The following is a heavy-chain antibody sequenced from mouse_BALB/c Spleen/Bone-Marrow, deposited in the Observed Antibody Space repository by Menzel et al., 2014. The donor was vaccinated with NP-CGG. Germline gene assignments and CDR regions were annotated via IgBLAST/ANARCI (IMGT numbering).Heavy chain of an antibody. V-gene: IGHV14-3*02. CDR1: GFNIKDTY. CDR3: ARNGNYGAWFAY. J-gene: IGHJ3*01. D-gene: IGHD2-1*01. Sequence: EVQLVESGAELVKPGASVKLFCTASGFNIKDTYMHWVKQRPEQGLEWIGRIDPANGNTKYDPKFQGKATITADTSSNTDYLQLSSLTSEDTAVYYCARNGNYGAWFAYWGQGTLVTVSA. CDR2: IDPANGNT.